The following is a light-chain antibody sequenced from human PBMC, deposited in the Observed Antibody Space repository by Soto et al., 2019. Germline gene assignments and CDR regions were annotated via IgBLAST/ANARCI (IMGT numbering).Light chain of an antibody. CDR2: AAS. CDR1: QSISSY. J-gene: IGKJ1*01. V-gene: IGKV1-39*01. CDR3: QQSYSTPQP. Sequence: DLQMTQSPSSLSASVGDRVTITCRASQSISSYLNWYQQKPGKAPKLLIYAASSLQSGVPSRFSGSGSGTDFTLTISSLQPEDFATYYCQQSYSTPQPFGQGTKVKIK.